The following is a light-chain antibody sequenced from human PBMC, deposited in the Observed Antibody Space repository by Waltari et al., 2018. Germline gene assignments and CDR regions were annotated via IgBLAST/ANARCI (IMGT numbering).Light chain of an antibody. CDR2: EVS. CDR1: SNDVGGYNY. Sequence: QSALTQPPSASGSPGQSVTISCTGTSNDVGGYNYVSWYQQQPGKAPKLSIHEVSKRPSGVPDRFSGSKSANTASLTVSGLQADDEADYYCSSYAGSSNLVFGGGTKLTVL. V-gene: IGLV2-8*01. J-gene: IGLJ2*01. CDR3: SSYAGSSNLV.